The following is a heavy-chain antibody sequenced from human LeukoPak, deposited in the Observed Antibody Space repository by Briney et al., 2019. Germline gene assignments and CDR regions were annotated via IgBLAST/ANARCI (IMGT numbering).Heavy chain of an antibody. CDR3: AKGKDTLNPYWYFDV. Sequence: GGSLRLSCAASGFSFDDYAMSWVRQAPGKGLEWVSDINWSGVSTGYADSVKGRFTISRDNTKNSLFLQLNSLRAEDTAFYYCAKGKDTLNPYWYFDVWGRGTLVSVSS. V-gene: IGHV3-20*04. D-gene: IGHD5-18*01. J-gene: IGHJ2*01. CDR2: INWSGVST. CDR1: GFSFDDYA.